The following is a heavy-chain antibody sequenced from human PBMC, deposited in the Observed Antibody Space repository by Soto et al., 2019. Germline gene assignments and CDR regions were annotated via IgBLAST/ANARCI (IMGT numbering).Heavy chain of an antibody. V-gene: IGHV1-69*13. D-gene: IGHD3-3*01. CDR3: AREGSWSITIFGTYYGMDV. CDR2: IIPIFGTA. J-gene: IGHJ6*02. CDR1: GGTFSSYV. Sequence: GASVEVSCKASGGTFSSYVISWVRKAPGQGPEWMGGIIPIFGTANYAQKFQGRVTITADESTSTAYMELSSLRSEDTAVYYCAREGSWSITIFGTYYGMDVWGQGTTVTVSS.